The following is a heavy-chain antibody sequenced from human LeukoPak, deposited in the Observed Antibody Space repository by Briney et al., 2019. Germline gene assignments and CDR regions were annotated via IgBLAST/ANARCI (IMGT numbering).Heavy chain of an antibody. CDR1: GGTFSYYA. V-gene: IGHV1-69*05. CDR3: ARSDYSTSSHMDV. Sequence: PVKVSCKASGGTFSYYAISWVRQAPGQGLEWMGRIIPIFGTANYAQKFQGRVTITTDESTSTAYMELSSLRSEDTAVYYCARSDYSTSSHMDVWGKGTTVTVSS. D-gene: IGHD6-6*01. CDR2: IIPIFGTA. J-gene: IGHJ6*03.